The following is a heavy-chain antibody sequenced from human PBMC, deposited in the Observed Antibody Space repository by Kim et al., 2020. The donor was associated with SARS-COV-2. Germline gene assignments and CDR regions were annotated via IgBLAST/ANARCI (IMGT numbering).Heavy chain of an antibody. V-gene: IGHV5-51*01. J-gene: IGHJ3*01. CDR3: ARCHYYDSGGTCGANSFDL. CDR2: VSPADSIT. CDR1: GYSFTDFW. D-gene: IGHD3-16*01. Sequence: GESLKISCEGSGYSFTDFWIAWVRHMPGKGLEWMGIVSPADSITKYSPSFQGQVTISADKSISAAFLQWSSLKASDTAMYYSARCHYYDSGGTCGANSFDLCGAGTMVTVSS.